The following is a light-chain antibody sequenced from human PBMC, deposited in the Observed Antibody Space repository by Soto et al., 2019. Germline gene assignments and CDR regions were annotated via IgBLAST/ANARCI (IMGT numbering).Light chain of an antibody. Sequence: IQLTQSPSSLSASVGDRVTITCRASQSISNYLNWYQQKPGKAPKVLIYAASSLQSGVPSRFSGSGSGTDFTLTISSLQPEDFATYYCQQSYSTPPGTFGQGTKVDIK. CDR1: QSISNY. CDR2: AAS. J-gene: IGKJ1*01. V-gene: IGKV1-39*01. CDR3: QQSYSTPPGT.